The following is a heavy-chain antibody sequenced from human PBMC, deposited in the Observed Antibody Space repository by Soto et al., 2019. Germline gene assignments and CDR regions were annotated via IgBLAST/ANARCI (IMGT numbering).Heavy chain of an antibody. Sequence: PSETLSLTCTVSGGSISSGGYYWNWIRQHPGKGLEWIGYIYYSGSTYYNPSLKSRVTISADTSKSQFSLKLSSVTAADTAVYYCARRLTAYFYLDFWGQGTLVTVSS. CDR3: ARRLTAYFYLDF. V-gene: IGHV4-31*03. D-gene: IGHD2-21*01. J-gene: IGHJ4*02. CDR1: GGSISSGGYY. CDR2: IYYSGST.